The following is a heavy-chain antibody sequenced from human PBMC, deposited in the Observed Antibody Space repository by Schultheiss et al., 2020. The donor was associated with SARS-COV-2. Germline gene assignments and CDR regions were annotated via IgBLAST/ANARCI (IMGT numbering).Heavy chain of an antibody. J-gene: IGHJ6*03. D-gene: IGHD2-15*01. CDR2: ISSSSSYI. V-gene: IGHV3-21*05. Sequence: GGSLRLSCAASGFSFNTYSMHWVRQAPGKGLEWVSYISSSSSYIYYADSVKGRFTISRDNAKNSLYLQMNSLRAEDTAVYYCARGRVPYYYMDVWGKGTTVTVSS. CDR1: GFSFNTYS. CDR3: ARGRVPYYYMDV.